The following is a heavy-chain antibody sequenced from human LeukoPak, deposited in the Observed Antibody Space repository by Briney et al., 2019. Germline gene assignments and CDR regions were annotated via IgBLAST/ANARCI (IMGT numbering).Heavy chain of an antibody. D-gene: IGHD2-15*01. J-gene: IGHJ6*02. CDR1: GGSISSGDYY. CDR2: IYYSGST. CDR3: ARDRATYYYGMDV. Sequence: SETLSLTCSVSGGSISSGDYYWSWLRQPPGKGLEWIGYIYYSGSTYYNPSLKSRVTISVDTSKNQFSLKLSSVTAADTAVYYCARDRATYYYGMDVWGQGTTVTVSS. V-gene: IGHV4-30-4*01.